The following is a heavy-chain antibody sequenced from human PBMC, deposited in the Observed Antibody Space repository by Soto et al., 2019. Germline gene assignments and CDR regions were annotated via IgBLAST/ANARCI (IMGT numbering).Heavy chain of an antibody. CDR1: GYSFTSYW. V-gene: IGHV5-10-1*01. Sequence: GESLKISCKGSGYSFTSYWISWVRQMPGKGLEWMGRIDPSDSYTNYSPYFQGHVTISADKSISTAYLQWSSLKASDTAMYYCARHPIVGATIYYGMDVWGQGTTVTVSS. J-gene: IGHJ6*02. CDR3: ARHPIVGATIYYGMDV. CDR2: IDPSDSYT. D-gene: IGHD1-26*01.